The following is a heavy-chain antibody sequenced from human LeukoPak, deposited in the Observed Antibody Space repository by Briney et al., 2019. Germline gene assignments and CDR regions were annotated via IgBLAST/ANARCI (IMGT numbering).Heavy chain of an antibody. Sequence: PGGSLRLSCAASGVTFRKYRMRGGRQAPGEGVGSVSRINTDGTVTTYADSVRGRFTISRDNAYNTMFLQMNSVRDEDTAVYYCATKQWLAPPPDSWGQGTPVTVSS. CDR1: GVTFRKYR. CDR2: INTDGTVT. CDR3: ATKQWLAPPPDS. D-gene: IGHD6-19*01. J-gene: IGHJ4*02. V-gene: IGHV3-74*01.